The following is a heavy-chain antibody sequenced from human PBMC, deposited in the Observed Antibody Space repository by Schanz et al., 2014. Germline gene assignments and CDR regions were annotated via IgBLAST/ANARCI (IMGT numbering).Heavy chain of an antibody. CDR2: ITGSGSKT. V-gene: IGHV3-23*01. CDR3: AKQHGVIQQVSDY. J-gene: IGHJ4*02. CDR1: GFVFRTFA. Sequence: EVQLLESGGTVVQPGGSLRVSCAASGFVFRTFAMYWVRQAPGKGLEWVSAITGSGSKTYYADSVKGRFTIARDNSKNTLFLQMDSLRAEDTAVYYCAKQHGVIQQVSDYWGQGTLXTVSS. D-gene: IGHD3-22*01.